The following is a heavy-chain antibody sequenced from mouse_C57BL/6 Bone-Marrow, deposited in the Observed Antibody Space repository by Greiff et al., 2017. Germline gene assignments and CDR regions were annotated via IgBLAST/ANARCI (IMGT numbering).Heavy chain of an antibody. J-gene: IGHJ1*03. Sequence: VQLQQSGAELVRPGASVKLSCTASGFNIKDDYMHWVKQRPEQGLEWIGWIDPENGDTEYASKFQGKATITADTSSNTAYLQLSSLTSEDTAVDYCTNDYDWYFDVWGTGTTVTVSS. V-gene: IGHV14-4*01. CDR2: IDPENGDT. CDR1: GFNIKDDY. CDR3: TNDYDWYFDV. D-gene: IGHD2-4*01.